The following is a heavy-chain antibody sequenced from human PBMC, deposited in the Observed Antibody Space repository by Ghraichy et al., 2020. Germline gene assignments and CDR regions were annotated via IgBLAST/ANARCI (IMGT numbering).Heavy chain of an antibody. Sequence: GGSLRLPCAASGFTFSSYSMNWVRQAPGKGLEWVSSISSSSSYIYYADSVKGRFTISRDNAKNSLYLQMNSLRAEDTAVYYCAREITGIAVAGTNYWGQGTLVTVSS. J-gene: IGHJ4*02. CDR1: GFTFSSYS. CDR3: AREITGIAVAGTNY. V-gene: IGHV3-21*01. CDR2: ISSSSSYI. D-gene: IGHD6-19*01.